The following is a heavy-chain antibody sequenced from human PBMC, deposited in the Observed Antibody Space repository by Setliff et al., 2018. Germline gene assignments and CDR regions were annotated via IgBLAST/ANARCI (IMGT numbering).Heavy chain of an antibody. CDR1: GGSINTYS. Sequence: SETLSLTCTVSGGSINTYSWSWIRQPPGKGLEWVGYIYYTGTTNYTPSLKSRVTISVYTSKNQFSLKLSSVTAADTALYYCAKADEGPRRASGSYYPLLRFDPWGQGTLVTVSS. CDR3: AKADEGPRRASGSYYPLLRFDP. V-gene: IGHV4-59*01. CDR2: IYYTGTT. J-gene: IGHJ5*02. D-gene: IGHD3-10*01.